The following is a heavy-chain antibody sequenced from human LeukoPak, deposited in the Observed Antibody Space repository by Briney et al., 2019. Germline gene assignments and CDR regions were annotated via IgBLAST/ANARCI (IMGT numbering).Heavy chain of an antibody. D-gene: IGHD2-2*01. J-gene: IGHJ6*02. Sequence: SVKVSCKASGGTFSSYAISWVRQAPGQGLEWMGGIIPIFGTANYAQKFQGRVTITADESTSTAYMELSSLRSEDTAVYYCARDVPAAMSYYYYYGMDVWGQGTTVTVSS. V-gene: IGHV1-69*13. CDR3: ARDVPAAMSYYYYYGMDV. CDR2: IIPIFGTA. CDR1: GGTFSSYA.